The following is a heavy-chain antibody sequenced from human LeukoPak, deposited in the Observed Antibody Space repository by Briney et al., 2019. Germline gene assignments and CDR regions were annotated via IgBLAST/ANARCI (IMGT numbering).Heavy chain of an antibody. J-gene: IGHJ4*02. Sequence: SQTLSLTCTVSGGSINNGGYYWSWIRQPPGKGLEWIGEINHSGSTNYNPSLKSRVTISVDTSKNQFSLKLSSVTAADTAVYYCASQAFYDSSGPSEINYWGQGTLVTVSS. CDR3: ASQAFYDSSGPSEINY. CDR2: INHSGST. V-gene: IGHV4-34*01. CDR1: GGSINNGGYY. D-gene: IGHD3-22*01.